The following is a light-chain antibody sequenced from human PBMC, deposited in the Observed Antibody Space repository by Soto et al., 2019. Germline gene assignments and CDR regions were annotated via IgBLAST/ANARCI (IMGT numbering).Light chain of an antibody. Sequence: QSVLTQPASVSGSPGQSITISCTGTSSDVGGYNYVSWHQQHPGKAPKLMIYEVSNRPSGGSNRFSGSKSGNTASLTISGLQAEDVADYYCSSYTSSSHSVFGTGIKVTVL. CDR2: EVS. CDR1: SSDVGGYNY. J-gene: IGLJ1*01. V-gene: IGLV2-14*01. CDR3: SSYTSSSHSV.